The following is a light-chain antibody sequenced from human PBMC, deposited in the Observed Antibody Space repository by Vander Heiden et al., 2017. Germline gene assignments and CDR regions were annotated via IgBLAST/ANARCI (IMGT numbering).Light chain of an antibody. CDR2: AAS. Sequence: AIRITQSPSSLSASTGDRVTITCRASQGISSYLAWYQQKPGKAPKLLIYAASTLQSGVPSRFSGSGSGTDFTLTISCLQSEDFATYYCQQYYSYPLTFGGGTKVAIK. CDR1: QGISSY. J-gene: IGKJ4*01. V-gene: IGKV1-8*01. CDR3: QQYYSYPLT.